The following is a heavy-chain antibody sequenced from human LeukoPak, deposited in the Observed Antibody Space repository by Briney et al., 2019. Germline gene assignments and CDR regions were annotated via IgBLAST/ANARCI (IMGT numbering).Heavy chain of an antibody. CDR1: GGSLSAYY. CDR3: ASLPQIDYGDYAWWLDP. CDR2: INHGGST. J-gene: IGHJ5*02. D-gene: IGHD4-17*01. V-gene: IGHV4-34*01. Sequence: KASETLSLTCAVYGGSLSAYYWAWIRQPPGKGLEWIGEINHGGSTNYNPSLKSRVTISVDTSKNQFSLKLSSVTAADTAVYYCASLPQIDYGDYAWWLDPWGQGTLVTVSS.